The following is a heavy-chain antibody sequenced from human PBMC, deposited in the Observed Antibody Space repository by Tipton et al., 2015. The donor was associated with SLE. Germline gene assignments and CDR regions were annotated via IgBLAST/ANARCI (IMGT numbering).Heavy chain of an antibody. CDR1: GYTFNNYG. D-gene: IGHD2-15*01. J-gene: IGHJ4*02. CDR2: ISGYDGKT. Sequence: QLVQSGAEVKKPGASVKVSCRASGYTFNNYGISWVRQAPGQGLEWMGWISGYDGKTNYAEKFQGRVTMTTDTSTKTAYVELRSLRSDDTAMYYCARGANLKWSFEYWGQGTLVTVSS. V-gene: IGHV1-18*01. CDR3: ARGANLKWSFEY.